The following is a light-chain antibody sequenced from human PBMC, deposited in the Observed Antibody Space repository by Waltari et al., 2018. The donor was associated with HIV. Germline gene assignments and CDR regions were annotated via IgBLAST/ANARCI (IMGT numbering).Light chain of an antibody. CDR3: QQYHRVPYT. V-gene: IGKV4-1*01. J-gene: IGKJ2*01. Sequence: DVVVTQSPDSLAASGGETDTLNCKSTQSSRYRAETKNFLAWYQQKPGQRPKLLIYGASTRQSGVPDRFSGSGSGTDFTLTVSTLQAEDVAVYYCQQYHRVPYTFGQGTKLQIK. CDR2: GAS. CDR1: QSSRYRAETKNF.